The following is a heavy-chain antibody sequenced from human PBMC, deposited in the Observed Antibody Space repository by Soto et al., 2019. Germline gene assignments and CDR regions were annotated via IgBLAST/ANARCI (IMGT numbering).Heavy chain of an antibody. J-gene: IGHJ6*02. Sequence: ASVKVSCKASGYTFTNYAIHWVRQAPAQGLEWLGWINSGNGNIKYSQTFQGRVTITRDTSANTAYMELSSLRSEDTAVYYCARVGQWGGMDVGGQGTTVTVSS. CDR2: INSGNGNI. V-gene: IGHV1-3*01. CDR1: GYTFTNYA. CDR3: ARVGQWGGMDV. D-gene: IGHD1-26*01.